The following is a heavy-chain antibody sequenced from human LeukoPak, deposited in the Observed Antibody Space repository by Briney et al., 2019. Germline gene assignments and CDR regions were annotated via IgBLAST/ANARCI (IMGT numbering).Heavy chain of an antibody. CDR3: ARDYVWGSYRYRGLSDY. J-gene: IGHJ4*02. Sequence: ASVKVSCKASGYTFTGYYMHWVRQAPGQGLEWMGRINPNSGGTNYAQKFQGRVTMTRDTSIRTAYMELSRLRSDDTAVYYCARDYVWGSYRYRGLSDYWGQGTLVTVSS. V-gene: IGHV1-2*06. CDR1: GYTFTGYY. D-gene: IGHD3-16*02. CDR2: INPNSGGT.